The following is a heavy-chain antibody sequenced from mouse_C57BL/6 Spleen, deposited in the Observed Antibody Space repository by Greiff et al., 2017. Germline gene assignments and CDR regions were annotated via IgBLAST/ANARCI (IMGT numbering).Heavy chain of an antibody. CDR3: AREIYYDYDGYYFDY. Sequence: QVQLQQSGPELVKPGASVKISCKASGYAFSSSWMNWVKQRPGKGLEWIGRIYPGDGDTNYNGKFKGKATLTADKSSSTAYMQLSSLTSEDSAVYFCAREIYYDYDGYYFDYCGQGTTLTVSS. CDR1: GYAFSSSW. V-gene: IGHV1-82*01. J-gene: IGHJ2*01. D-gene: IGHD2-4*01. CDR2: IYPGDGDT.